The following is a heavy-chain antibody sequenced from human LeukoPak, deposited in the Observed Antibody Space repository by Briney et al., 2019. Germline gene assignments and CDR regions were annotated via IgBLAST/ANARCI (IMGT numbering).Heavy chain of an antibody. Sequence: GGSLRLSCAASGFTFSSYGMHWVRQAPGKGLEWVAVIWYDGSNKYYADSVKGRFTISRDNSKNTLYLRMNSLRAEDTAVYYCARDATAMTYYDFWSGGLEFDYWGQGTLVTVSS. D-gene: IGHD3-3*01. J-gene: IGHJ4*02. CDR1: GFTFSSYG. CDR3: ARDATAMTYYDFWSGGLEFDY. CDR2: IWYDGSNK. V-gene: IGHV3-33*01.